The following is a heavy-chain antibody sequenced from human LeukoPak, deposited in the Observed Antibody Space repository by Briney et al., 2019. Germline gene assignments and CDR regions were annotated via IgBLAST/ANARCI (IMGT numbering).Heavy chain of an antibody. Sequence: PGGSLRLSCAASGFTFSDYWMSWVRQAPGKGLEWVANIKQDGSEKYYVDSVKGRFTISRDNAKNSLYLQMNSLRAEDTAVYYCARGPRGYSYAWGYWGQGTLATVSS. V-gene: IGHV3-7*05. CDR2: IKQDGSEK. D-gene: IGHD5-18*01. CDR1: GFTFSDYW. J-gene: IGHJ4*02. CDR3: ARGPRGYSYAWGY.